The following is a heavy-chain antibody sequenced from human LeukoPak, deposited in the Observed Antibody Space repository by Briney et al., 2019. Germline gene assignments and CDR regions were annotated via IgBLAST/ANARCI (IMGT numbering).Heavy chain of an antibody. CDR3: ARMDMAALVDY. D-gene: IGHD2-2*03. CDR2: VSSSGSTI. J-gene: IGHJ4*02. Sequence: GGSLRLSCAASGFTFSDYYMSWIRQAPGKGLEWVSYVSSSGSTIYYADSVKGRFTISRDNAKISLYLQMNSLRAEDTAVYYCARMDMAALVDYWGQGTLVTVSS. V-gene: IGHV3-11*04. CDR1: GFTFSDYY.